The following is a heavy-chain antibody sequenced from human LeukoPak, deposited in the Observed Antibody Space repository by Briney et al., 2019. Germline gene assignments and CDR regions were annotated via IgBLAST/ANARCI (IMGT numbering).Heavy chain of an antibody. CDR2: IIPILGIA. Sequence: SVKVSCKASGGTFSSYAISWVRQAPGQGLEWMGRIIPILGIANYAQKFQGRVTITADKSTSTAYMELSSLRSEDTAVYYCARDVTHWGNYDILTGCHWFDPWGQGTLVTVSS. CDR1: GGTFSSYA. CDR3: ARDVTHWGNYDILTGCHWFDP. J-gene: IGHJ5*02. D-gene: IGHD3-9*01. V-gene: IGHV1-69*04.